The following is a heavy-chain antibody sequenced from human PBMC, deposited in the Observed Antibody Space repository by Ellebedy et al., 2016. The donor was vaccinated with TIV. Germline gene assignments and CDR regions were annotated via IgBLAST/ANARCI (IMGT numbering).Heavy chain of an antibody. CDR2: IIGSDGRT. V-gene: IGHV3-23*01. CDR3: ARDNNGDY. CDR1: GFAFSSSA. J-gene: IGHJ4*02. Sequence: GGSLRLSXAASGFAFSSSAMSWVRQAPGKGLEWVSGIIGSDGRTYYADSVKGRFTISTDNSKNTLYLQMNSLRAEDTAVYYCARDNNGDYWGQGTQVTVSS. D-gene: IGHD1/OR15-1a*01.